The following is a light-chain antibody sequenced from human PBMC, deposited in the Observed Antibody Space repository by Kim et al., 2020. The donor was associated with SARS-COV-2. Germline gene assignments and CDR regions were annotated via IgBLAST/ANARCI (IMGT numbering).Light chain of an antibody. J-gene: IGLJ1*01. CDR1: SSDVGGYNS. Sequence: QSALTQPRSVSGSPGQSVAISCTGTSSDVGGYNSVSWYQQHPGKAPKLMIYDVSKRPSGVPDRFPGSKSGNTASLTISGLQTEDETDYYCCSYAGSYTYVFGTGTKVTVL. V-gene: IGLV2-11*01. CDR3: CSYAGSYTYV. CDR2: DVS.